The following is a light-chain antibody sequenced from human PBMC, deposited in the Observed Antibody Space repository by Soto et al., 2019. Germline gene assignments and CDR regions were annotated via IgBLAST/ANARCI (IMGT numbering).Light chain of an antibody. V-gene: IGLV2-8*01. CDR2: EVS. Sequence: QSVLTQPPSASVSPGQSVTISCTGTSSDVGGYNYVSWYKQHPGKAPKLMIFEVSKRPLGVPDRFSGSKSGNTASLTVSGLQAEDEADYYCSSYSGSNIYVFGSGTKVTVL. J-gene: IGLJ1*01. CDR1: SSDVGGYNY. CDR3: SSYSGSNIYV.